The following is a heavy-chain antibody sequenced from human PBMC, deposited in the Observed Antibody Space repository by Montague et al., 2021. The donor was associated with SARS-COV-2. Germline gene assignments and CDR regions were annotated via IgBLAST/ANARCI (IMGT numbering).Heavy chain of an antibody. J-gene: IGHJ6*02. CDR1: GDSISDYY. V-gene: IGHV4-59*01. CDR2: IFISCAT. CDR3: ARTSRGSRYFYGAGV. D-gene: IGHD3-22*01. Sequence: SETLSLTCTVSGDSISDYYWSWIQQPPGMGLELIGYIFISCATNYNPPLKSRVIISLDTSKSQFSLRLSSVTAADTAIYYCARTSRGSRYFYGAGVWGQGTTVTVSS.